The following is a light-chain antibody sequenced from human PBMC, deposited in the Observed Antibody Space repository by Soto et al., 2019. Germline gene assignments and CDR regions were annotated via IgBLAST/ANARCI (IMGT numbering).Light chain of an antibody. CDR1: QSVSSNY. J-gene: IGKJ1*01. CDR2: AAS. CDR3: QQYGSSPQT. Sequence: EIVLTQSPGTLSLSPWERATLSCRASQSVSSNYLAWFQQKPGQAPRLLIYAASSRATGIPDRFSGSGSGTDFTLTISRLEPEDFAVYSCQQYGSSPQTFGQGTKVDIK. V-gene: IGKV3-20*01.